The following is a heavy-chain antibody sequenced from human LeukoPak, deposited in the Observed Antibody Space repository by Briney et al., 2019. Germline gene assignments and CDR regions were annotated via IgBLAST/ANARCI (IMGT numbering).Heavy chain of an antibody. CDR1: GGSISSYY. Sequence: SETLSLTCTVSGGSISSYYWSWIRQPAGKGLEWIGRIYTSGCTNYNPSLKSRVTMSVDTSKNQFSLKLSSVTAADTAVYYCASTIFGVGWFDPWGQGTLVTVSS. J-gene: IGHJ5*02. V-gene: IGHV4-4*07. CDR2: IYTSGCT. CDR3: ASTIFGVGWFDP. D-gene: IGHD3-3*01.